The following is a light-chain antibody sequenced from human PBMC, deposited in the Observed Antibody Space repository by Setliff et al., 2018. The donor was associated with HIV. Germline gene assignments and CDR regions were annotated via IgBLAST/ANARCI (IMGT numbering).Light chain of an antibody. J-gene: IGLJ1*01. V-gene: IGLV2-14*01. CDR1: SNDVGGYNY. Sequence: QPALTQPASVSGSPGQSITISCTGSSNDVGGYNYVSWYQQRPGKAPKLMISEVSNRPSGVSNRFSGSKSGNTASLTISGLQAEDEADYYCSSYTSGSTRVFGTGTKV. CDR2: EVS. CDR3: SSYTSGSTRV.